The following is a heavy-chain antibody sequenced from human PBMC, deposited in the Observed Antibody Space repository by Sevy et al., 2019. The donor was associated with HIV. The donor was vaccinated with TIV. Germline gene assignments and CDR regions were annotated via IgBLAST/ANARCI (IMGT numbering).Heavy chain of an antibody. Sequence: GGSLRLSCTASGFTFTDYVMNWVRQAPGSGLEWVSSIGGSGGSTHYADSVKGRFTISRDNSKNTLYLQMNSLRAEDTAVYYCATDRISDWFFYSWGQGTLVTVSS. CDR3: ATDRISDWFFYS. CDR2: IGGSGGST. J-gene: IGHJ4*02. CDR1: GFTFTDYV. D-gene: IGHD3-9*01. V-gene: IGHV3-23*01.